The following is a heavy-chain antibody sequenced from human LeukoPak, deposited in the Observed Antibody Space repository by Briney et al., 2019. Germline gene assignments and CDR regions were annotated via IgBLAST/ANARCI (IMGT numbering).Heavy chain of an antibody. CDR3: ATDLPTATMYYFDY. J-gene: IGHJ4*02. CDR2: FDPEDGET. Sequence: GASVKVSCKVSGYTLTELSMHWVRQAPGKGLEWMGGFDPEDGETIYAQKFQGRVTMTEDTSTDTAYMELSSLRSEDTAVYYCATDLPTATMYYFDYWGQGTLVTVSS. D-gene: IGHD4-17*01. V-gene: IGHV1-24*01. CDR1: GYTLTELS.